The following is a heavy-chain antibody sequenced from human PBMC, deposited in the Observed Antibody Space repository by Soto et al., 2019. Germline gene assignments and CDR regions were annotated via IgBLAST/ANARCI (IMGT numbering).Heavy chain of an antibody. D-gene: IGHD5-12*01. CDR2: ISYDVSNK. J-gene: IGHJ4*02. CDR3: AKSPSYSGYDNFDY. Sequence: PWGSLRLSCAASGFTFSSYGMHCVRQAPGRGLEWVAVISYDVSNKYYADSVKGRFTISRDNSKNTLYLQMNSLRAEVTAVYYCAKSPSYSGYDNFDYWGQGTLVTVSS. V-gene: IGHV3-30*18. CDR1: GFTFSSYG.